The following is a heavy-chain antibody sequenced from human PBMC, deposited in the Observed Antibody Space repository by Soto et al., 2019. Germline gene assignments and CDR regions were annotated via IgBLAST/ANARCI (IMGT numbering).Heavy chain of an antibody. Sequence: SETLSLTCSVSGDSISSDESYWGWIRQPPGKGLEWIGNVYYGGSPNYTPSLKSRITISVDISKNQFSLSLGSVTAADTAVYFCARQSGTTLGTDHWGPGYLVTVS. V-gene: IGHV4-39*01. CDR3: ARQSGTTLGTDH. CDR2: VYYGGSP. D-gene: IGHD4-17*01. CDR1: GDSISSDESY. J-gene: IGHJ4*02.